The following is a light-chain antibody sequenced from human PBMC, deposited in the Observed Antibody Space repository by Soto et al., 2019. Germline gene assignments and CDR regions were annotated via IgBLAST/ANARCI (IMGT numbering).Light chain of an antibody. Sequence: IQLTQSPSSLSASVGYRVTITCRASQGISSYLGWYQQKPGKAPNLLIYDASTLHSGVPSRFSGGGSGTDFTLTISSLQPEDFAPYYCHQVNVYPSTFGGGTKVEIK. CDR2: DAS. J-gene: IGKJ4*01. CDR3: HQVNVYPST. CDR1: QGISSY. V-gene: IGKV1-9*01.